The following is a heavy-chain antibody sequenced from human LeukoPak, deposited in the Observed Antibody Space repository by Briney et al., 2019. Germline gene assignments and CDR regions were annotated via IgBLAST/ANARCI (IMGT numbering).Heavy chain of an antibody. CDR1: GFTFSSYG. D-gene: IGHD2-2*01. V-gene: IGHV3-21*01. Sequence: GGSLRLSCAASGFTFSSYGMNWVRQAPGKGLEWVSSISSSSSYIYYADSVKGRFTISRDNAKNSLYLQMNSLRAEDTAVYYCARVCSSTSCFPRYYYYGMDVWGQGTTVTVSS. CDR3: ARVCSSTSCFPRYYYYGMDV. CDR2: ISSSSSYI. J-gene: IGHJ6*02.